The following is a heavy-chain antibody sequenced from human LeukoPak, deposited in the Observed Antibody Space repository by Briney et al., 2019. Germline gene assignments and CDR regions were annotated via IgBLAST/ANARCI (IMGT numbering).Heavy chain of an antibody. V-gene: IGHV1-18*01. J-gene: IGHJ4*02. D-gene: IGHD3-3*01. Sequence: GSSVKVSCKASGYTFTNYGISWVGQAPGQGRGWRGWISACKGNTNYAQKLQCRVTMTTDTSTRTASMELRSLRSDNTAVYYPARALSDDFWSSYQAYWGQGALVTVSS. CDR1: GYTFTNYG. CDR2: ISACKGNT. CDR3: ARALSDDFWSSYQAY.